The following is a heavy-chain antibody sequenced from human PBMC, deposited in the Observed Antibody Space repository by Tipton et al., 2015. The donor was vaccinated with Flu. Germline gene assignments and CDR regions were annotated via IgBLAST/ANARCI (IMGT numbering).Heavy chain of an antibody. D-gene: IGHD5-12*01. CDR1: GFTFNSYT. CDR3: ASPIVADY. J-gene: IGHJ4*02. V-gene: IGHV3-30*01. CDR2: ISFDAGIE. Sequence: RSLRLSCAASGFTFNSYTMHWVRQAPGKGLEWVAVISFDAGIEYYADSVKGRFTVSRDNSKSTLYLQMNSLRTEDTAVYYCASPIVADYWGQGTLVTVSS.